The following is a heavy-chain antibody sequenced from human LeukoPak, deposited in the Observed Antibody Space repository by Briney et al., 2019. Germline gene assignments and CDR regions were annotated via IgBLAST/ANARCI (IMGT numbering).Heavy chain of an antibody. Sequence: PGGSLRLSCAASGFTFSSYEMNWVRQAPGKGLEWVSYISSSGTTIYYADSVKGRFTISRDNATNSLYLQMNSLRADDTAVYYCAREEASGALDALDIWGQGTMVTVSS. J-gene: IGHJ3*02. V-gene: IGHV3-48*03. D-gene: IGHD3-3*01. CDR1: GFTFSSYE. CDR2: ISSSGTTI. CDR3: AREEASGALDALDI.